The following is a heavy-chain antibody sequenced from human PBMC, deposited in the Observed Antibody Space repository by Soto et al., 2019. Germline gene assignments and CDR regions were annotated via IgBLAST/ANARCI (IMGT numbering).Heavy chain of an antibody. Sequence: ASVKVSCKASGYTFTSYYMHWVRQAPGQGLEWMGIINPSGGSTSYAQKFQGRVTMTRDTSTSTVYMELSSLRSEDTAVYYCGRDPPRYGDYSSKYYYSGMDVWGHGTTVTVSS. V-gene: IGHV1-46*01. J-gene: IGHJ6*02. CDR3: GRDPPRYGDYSSKYYYSGMDV. CDR1: GYTFTSYY. D-gene: IGHD4-17*01. CDR2: INPSGGST.